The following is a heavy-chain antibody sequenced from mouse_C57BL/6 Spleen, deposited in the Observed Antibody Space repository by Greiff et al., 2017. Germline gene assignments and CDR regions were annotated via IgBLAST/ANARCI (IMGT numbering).Heavy chain of an antibody. V-gene: IGHV1-74*01. CDR1: GYNFTSYW. CDR2: IHPSDSDT. J-gene: IGHJ2*01. CDR3: AIEGGYDYDGYYFDY. D-gene: IGHD2-4*01. Sequence: QVQLQQPGAELVKPGASVKVSCKASGYNFTSYWMHWVKQRPGQGLEWIGRIHPSDSDTNYNQKFKGKATLTVDKSSSTAYMQLSSLTSEDSAVYYCAIEGGYDYDGYYFDYWGQGTTLTVSS.